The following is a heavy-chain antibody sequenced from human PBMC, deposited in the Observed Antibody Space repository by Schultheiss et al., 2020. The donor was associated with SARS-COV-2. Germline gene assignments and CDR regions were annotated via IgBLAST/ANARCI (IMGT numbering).Heavy chain of an antibody. D-gene: IGHD2-8*02. CDR1: GASISNHY. Sequence: SETLSLTCTVSGASISNHYWTWIRQPPGKGLEWIGYIYGRGTTNYNPSLKSRLTISVDTSKNQFSLKLSSVTAADTAVYYCARRRSDGNWWLDTWGQGTLVTVSS. J-gene: IGHJ5*02. CDR3: ARRRSDGNWWLDT. V-gene: IGHV4-59*11. CDR2: IYGRGTT.